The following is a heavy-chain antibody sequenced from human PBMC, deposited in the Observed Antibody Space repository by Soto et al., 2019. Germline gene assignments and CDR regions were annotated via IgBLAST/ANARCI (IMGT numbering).Heavy chain of an antibody. V-gene: IGHV3-7*03. Sequence: EVQLVESGGGLAQPGGSLRLSCSASGFNPNTYWMSWVRQAPGKGLEWVANINQYGSEKNYVDSVKGRFIISRDIAVDLEMNSLRVEDTAIYYCVRGAVPAAAYDWFDSWGQGTLVTVSS. CDR2: INQYGSEK. D-gene: IGHD2-2*01. CDR3: VRGAVPAAAYDWFDS. J-gene: IGHJ5*01. CDR1: GFNPNTYW.